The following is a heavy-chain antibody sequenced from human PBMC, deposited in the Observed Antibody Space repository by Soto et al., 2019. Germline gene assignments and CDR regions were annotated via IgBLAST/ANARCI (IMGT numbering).Heavy chain of an antibody. Sequence: SETLSLTCAVYGGSFSGYYWSWIRQPPGKGLEWIGEINHSGSTNYNPSLKSRVTISVDTSKNQFSLKLSSVTAADTAVYYCARDRITIFGVVMSGFDPWGQGTLVTVYS. CDR1: GGSFSGYY. V-gene: IGHV4-34*01. CDR3: ARDRITIFGVVMSGFDP. CDR2: INHSGST. J-gene: IGHJ5*02. D-gene: IGHD3-3*01.